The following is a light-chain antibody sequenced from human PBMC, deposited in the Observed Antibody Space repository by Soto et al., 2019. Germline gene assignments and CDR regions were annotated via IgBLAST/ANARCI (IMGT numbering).Light chain of an antibody. CDR2: AAS. V-gene: IGKV1-9*01. J-gene: IGKJ1*01. CDR3: QHRNSYPWT. Sequence: DIQLTQSPSFLSASVGDRVTITCRASQGIWSCLAWYQQKPGRAPKLLIYAASTLQSGVPSRFSGSGSGTEFTLTISSLQPEDFATYYCQHRNSYPWTFGQGTKVEIK. CDR1: QGIWSC.